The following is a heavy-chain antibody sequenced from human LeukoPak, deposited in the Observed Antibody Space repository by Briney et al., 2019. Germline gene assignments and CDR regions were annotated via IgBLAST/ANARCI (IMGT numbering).Heavy chain of an antibody. CDR1: GYTFTSYG. J-gene: IGHJ4*02. D-gene: IGHD4-23*01. Sequence: ASMKVSCKASGYTFTSYGISWVRQAPGQGLEWMGWISAYNGHTNYAQNLQGRVTMTTDTSTSTAYMELRSLRSDDTAVYYCARAATTVVTPNDYWGQGTLVTVFS. V-gene: IGHV1-18*01. CDR3: ARAATTVVTPNDY. CDR2: ISAYNGHT.